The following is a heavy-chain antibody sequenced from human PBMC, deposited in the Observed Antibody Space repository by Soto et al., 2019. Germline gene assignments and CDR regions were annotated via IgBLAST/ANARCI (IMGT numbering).Heavy chain of an antibody. CDR2: ISNSFSDGNT. CDR3: AKVFSPEGGNYFDH. Sequence: GGSLRLSCAASGFIFSNYAMNWVRQAPGKGLEWVSAISNSFSDGNTHYADSVKGRFTISRDNDKNTVFLEMNSLRAEDTAVYYCAKVFSPEGGNYFDHWGQGTLVTVSS. J-gene: IGHJ4*02. V-gene: IGHV3-23*01. CDR1: GFIFSNYA.